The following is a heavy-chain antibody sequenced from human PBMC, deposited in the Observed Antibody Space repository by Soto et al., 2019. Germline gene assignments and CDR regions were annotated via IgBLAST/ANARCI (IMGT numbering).Heavy chain of an antibody. V-gene: IGHV4-4*07. CDR2: IYTSGST. D-gene: IGHD3-22*01. Sequence: SETLSLTCTASGGSISSYYGSWIRQPAGKGLEWIGRIYTSGSTNYNPSLKSRVTMSVDTSKNQFSLKLSSVTAADTAVYYCAAYDSSGYYAYWGQGTLVTVSS. CDR1: GGSISSYY. CDR3: AAYDSSGYYAY. J-gene: IGHJ4*02.